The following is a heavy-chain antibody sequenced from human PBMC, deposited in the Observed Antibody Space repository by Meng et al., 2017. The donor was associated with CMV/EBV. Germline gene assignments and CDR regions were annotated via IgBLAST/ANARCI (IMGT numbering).Heavy chain of an antibody. V-gene: IGHV3-23*01. CDR2: ISGSGGST. Sequence: GESLKISCAASGFTFSSYAMSWVRQAPGKELEWVSAISGSGGSTYYADSVKGRFTISRDNSKNTLYLQMNGLRAEDTAVYYCAKVLGYSSSWCDAFDIWGQGTMVTVSS. CDR1: GFTFSSYA. CDR3: AKVLGYSSSWCDAFDI. D-gene: IGHD6-13*01. J-gene: IGHJ3*02.